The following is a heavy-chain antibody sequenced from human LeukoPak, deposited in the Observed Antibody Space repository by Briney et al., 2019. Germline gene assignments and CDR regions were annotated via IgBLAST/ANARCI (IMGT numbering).Heavy chain of an antibody. CDR2: MYYSGST. CDR3: ARSMTPKAYSSSSGFGL. J-gene: IGHJ4*02. Sequence: PSDTLSLTFTVSGGSISSGDYDSGWIRQPPWKGLEWFVYMYYSGSTYSKPSLKRRVTISVDTSTNQFSLKLSSVTAADTAVYYCARSMTPKAYSSSSGFGLWSQGTLVTVTS. D-gene: IGHD6-13*01. CDR1: GGSISSGDYD. V-gene: IGHV4-30-4*02.